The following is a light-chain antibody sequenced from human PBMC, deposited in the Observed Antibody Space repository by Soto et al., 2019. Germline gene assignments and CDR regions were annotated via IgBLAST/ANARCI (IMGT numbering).Light chain of an antibody. CDR2: QDT. CDR3: QAWDSSTEV. CDR1: KLGDKY. Sequence: SYELTQPPSVSVSQGQTSSITCSGDKLGDKYACWYQQKPGQSPVLVMYQDTKRPSGIPERFSGSNSGNTATLTISGTQAMDEADYFCQAWDSSTEVFGGGPKVTVL. J-gene: IGLJ2*01. V-gene: IGLV3-1*01.